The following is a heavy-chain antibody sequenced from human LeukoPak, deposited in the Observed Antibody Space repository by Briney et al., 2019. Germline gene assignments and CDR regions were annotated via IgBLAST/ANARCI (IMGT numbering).Heavy chain of an antibody. V-gene: IGHV3-66*02. CDR3: ARDLAGFEEPRYYYYMDV. Sequence: GGSLRLSCVASGFTVNRNVMSWVRQAPGKGLEWVSLIYSDDRAFYADSVKGRFTISRNKSKNTPFLQMSSLKPEDTAIYYCARDLAGFEEPRYYYYMDVWGKGTTVTVSS. D-gene: IGHD1-14*01. J-gene: IGHJ6*03. CDR2: IYSDDRA. CDR1: GFTVNRNV.